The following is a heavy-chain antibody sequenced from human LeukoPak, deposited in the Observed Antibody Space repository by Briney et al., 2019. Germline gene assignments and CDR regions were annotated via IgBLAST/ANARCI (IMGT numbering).Heavy chain of an antibody. Sequence: SETLSLTCTVSGGSISSGSYYWSWIRQPAGKGLEWIGRIYTSGSTNYNPSLKSRVTISVDTSKNQFSLKLSSVTAADTAVYYCARDAMGRVVPAEIGDAFDIWGQGTMVTVSS. V-gene: IGHV4-61*02. CDR2: IYTSGST. D-gene: IGHD2-2*01. J-gene: IGHJ3*02. CDR3: ARDAMGRVVPAEIGDAFDI. CDR1: GGSISSGSYY.